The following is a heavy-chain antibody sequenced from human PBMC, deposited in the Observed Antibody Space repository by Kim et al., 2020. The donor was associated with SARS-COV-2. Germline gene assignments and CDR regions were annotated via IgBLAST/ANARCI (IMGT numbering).Heavy chain of an antibody. CDR3: TRVAGSKTGMDV. V-gene: IGHV3-72*01. CDR2: SRDKVNSYTT. J-gene: IGHJ6*02. Sequence: GGSLRLSCAASGLTVSDYYMDWVRQAPGKGLEWVGRSRDKVNSYTTEYAASVKGRFTISRDESKNSLYLQMNSVETAATAEYYCTRVAGSKTGMDVWGQG. D-gene: IGHD2-2*01. CDR1: GLTVSDYY.